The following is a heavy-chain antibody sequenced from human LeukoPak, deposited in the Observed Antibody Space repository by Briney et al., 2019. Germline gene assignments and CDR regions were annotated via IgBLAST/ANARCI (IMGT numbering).Heavy chain of an antibody. V-gene: IGHV4-38-2*02. CDR3: VRYCSSTTCYTRAVDY. Sequence: SETLSLTCTVSGYSITGGYNWAWIRQPPGKVLEWIGSIYHSGSAYYNPSLKSRVTISVDTSKNQFSLKLSSVTAADTAVYYCVRYCSSTTCYTRAVDYWGQGTLVTVSS. CDR1: GYSITGGYN. J-gene: IGHJ4*02. CDR2: IYHSGSA. D-gene: IGHD2-2*02.